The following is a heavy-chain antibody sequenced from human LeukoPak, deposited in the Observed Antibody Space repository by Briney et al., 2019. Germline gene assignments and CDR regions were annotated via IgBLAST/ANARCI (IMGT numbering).Heavy chain of an antibody. Sequence: GGSLRLSCAASGFTFSSYGMHWVRQAPGKGLEWVAFIRYDGSNKYYADSVKGRFTISRDNSKNTLYLQMNSLRAEDTAVYYCAKGSSGWYRDYAFDIWGQGTMVTVSS. D-gene: IGHD6-19*01. CDR2: IRYDGSNK. J-gene: IGHJ3*02. V-gene: IGHV3-30*02. CDR3: AKGSSGWYRDYAFDI. CDR1: GFTFSSYG.